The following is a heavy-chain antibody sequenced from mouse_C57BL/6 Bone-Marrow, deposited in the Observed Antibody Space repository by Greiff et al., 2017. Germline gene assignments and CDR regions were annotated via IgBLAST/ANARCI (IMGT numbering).Heavy chain of an antibody. J-gene: IGHJ1*03. CDR2: IYPRSGNT. Sequence: QVQLQQSGAELARPGASVKLSCKASGYTFPSYGISWVKQRTGQGLEWIGEIYPRSGNTYYTEKFKGKATLTADKSSSTAYMELRSLTSEYSEVYFCARGYYGSSLNWYFDVWGTGTTVTVSS. V-gene: IGHV1-81*01. D-gene: IGHD1-1*01. CDR1: GYTFPSYG. CDR3: ARGYYGSSLNWYFDV.